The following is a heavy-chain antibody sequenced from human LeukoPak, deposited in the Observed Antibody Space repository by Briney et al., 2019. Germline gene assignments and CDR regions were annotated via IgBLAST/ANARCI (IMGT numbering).Heavy chain of an antibody. J-gene: IGHJ4*02. D-gene: IGHD5-12*01. CDR3: AKSSVNGHSAYVHPGVDY. Sequence: QPGGSLRLSCAASGFTFSSYGMTWVRQAPGKGLEWVSTISGSGGSTYYADSVKGRFTISRDNSKNTLYLQMNSLRAEDTAVYYCAKSSVNGHSAYVHPGVDYWGQGTLVTVSS. V-gene: IGHV3-23*01. CDR1: GFTFSSYG. CDR2: ISGSGGST.